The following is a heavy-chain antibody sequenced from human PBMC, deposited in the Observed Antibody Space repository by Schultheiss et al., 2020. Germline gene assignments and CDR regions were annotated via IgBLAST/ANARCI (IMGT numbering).Heavy chain of an antibody. V-gene: IGHV4-4*07. CDR1: GGSISSYY. D-gene: IGHD6-13*01. J-gene: IGHJ4*02. CDR3: ARVYSTSWYFYIDY. CDR2: IYTSGST. Sequence: SETLSLTCTVSGGSISSYYWSWIRQPAGKGLEWIGRIYTSGSTNYNPSLKSRVTMSVDTSKIQFSLALTSVTAADTAVYYCARVYSTSWYFYIDYWGQGTLGTV.